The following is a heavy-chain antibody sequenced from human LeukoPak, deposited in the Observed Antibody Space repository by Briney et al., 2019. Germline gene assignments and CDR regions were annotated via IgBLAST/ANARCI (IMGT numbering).Heavy chain of an antibody. D-gene: IGHD3-10*01. V-gene: IGHV1-46*01. Sequence: GASVTVSCKASGYTFTSYYMHWVRQAPGQGLEWMGIINPSGGSTSYAQKFQGRVTMTRDTSASTAYMELSSLRSEDTAVYYCARSITMVRGAINEGVNWFDPWGQGTLVTVSS. CDR2: INPSGGST. CDR1: GYTFTSYY. CDR3: ARSITMVRGAINEGVNWFDP. J-gene: IGHJ5*02.